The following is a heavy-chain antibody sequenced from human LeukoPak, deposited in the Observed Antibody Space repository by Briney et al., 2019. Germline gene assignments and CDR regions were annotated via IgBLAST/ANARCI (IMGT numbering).Heavy chain of an antibody. Sequence: PGRSLRLSCAASGFTFDDYAMHWVRQAPGKGLEWVSGISWNSGSIGYADSVKGRFTISRDNAKNSLYLQMNSLRAEDTAVYYCANRDIVVVVTTGSAAQYWGQGTLVTVSS. CDR2: ISWNSGSI. CDR3: ANRDIVVVVTTGSAAQY. J-gene: IGHJ4*02. V-gene: IGHV3-9*01. CDR1: GFTFDDYA. D-gene: IGHD3-22*01.